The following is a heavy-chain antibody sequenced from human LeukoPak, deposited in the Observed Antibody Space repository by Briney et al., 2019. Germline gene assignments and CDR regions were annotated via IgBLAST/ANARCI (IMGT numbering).Heavy chain of an antibody. V-gene: IGHV3-23*01. Sequence: PGGTLRLSCAASGFTFSSYGMSWVRQAQGKGLEWVSAISGSGGSTYYADSVKGRFTISRDNSNNTLYLQMSSLTAADTAVYYCAKDRSIGTYYTFDHWGQGTLVTVSS. CDR1: GFTFSSYG. CDR2: ISGSGGST. J-gene: IGHJ4*02. D-gene: IGHD1-26*01. CDR3: AKDRSIGTYYTFDH.